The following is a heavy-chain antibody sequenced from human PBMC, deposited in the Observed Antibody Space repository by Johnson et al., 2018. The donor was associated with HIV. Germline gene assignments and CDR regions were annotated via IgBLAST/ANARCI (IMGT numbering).Heavy chain of an antibody. CDR2: ISYDGSNK. Sequence: QVQLVESGGGVVQPGRSLRLSCVASGFNFSSYCMHWARQAPGKGLEWVAVISYDGSNKYCADSVKGRFTISRDNSKNSLYLQMNSLRAEDKAVYYCARGGWGDAFEIWGQGTMVTVSS. CDR1: GFNFSSYC. CDR3: ARGGWGDAFEI. J-gene: IGHJ3*02. D-gene: IGHD3-16*01. V-gene: IGHV3-30*03.